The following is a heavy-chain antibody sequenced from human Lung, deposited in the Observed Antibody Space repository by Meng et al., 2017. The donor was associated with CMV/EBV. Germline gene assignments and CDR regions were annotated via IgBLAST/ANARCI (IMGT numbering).Heavy chain of an antibody. CDR1: GGTFISYC. Sequence: SFKASGGTFISYCFNWVRQAAGQGLEWMGGVIPMFYRTNYAQKFQGRVTITADKSSSTADMELSSLRSEDTAVYYCAAEGVATYTQQWGQGTLVTVSS. CDR3: AAEGVATYTQQ. D-gene: IGHD5-12*01. J-gene: IGHJ1*01. CDR2: VIPMFYRT. V-gene: IGHV1-69*06.